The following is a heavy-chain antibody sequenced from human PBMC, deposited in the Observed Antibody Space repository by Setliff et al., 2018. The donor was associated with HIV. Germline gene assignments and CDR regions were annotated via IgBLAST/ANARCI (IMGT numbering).Heavy chain of an antibody. J-gene: IGHJ4*02. Sequence: ASVKVSCKASGYTFNSYAMHWVRQAPGQRPEWMGWINTGNGNTRHSQKFHGRVTITRDTPARTAYMELSSLRSEDTAVYYCARSLGDPPYYYGSGSYDNSGYWGQGTPVTVSS. D-gene: IGHD3-10*01. V-gene: IGHV1-3*04. CDR2: INTGNGNT. CDR1: GYTFNSYA. CDR3: ARSLGDPPYYYGSGSYDNSGY.